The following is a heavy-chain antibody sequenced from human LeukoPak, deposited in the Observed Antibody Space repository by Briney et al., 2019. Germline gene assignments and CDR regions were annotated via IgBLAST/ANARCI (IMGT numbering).Heavy chain of an antibody. J-gene: IGHJ4*02. D-gene: IGHD2-15*01. Sequence: SVKVSCKASGGTFSSYAISWVRQAPGQGLEWMGGIIPIFGTANYAQKFQGRVTTTADESTSTAYMELSSLRSEDTAVYYCARSNSDYCSGGSCYQLAYYFDYWGQGTLVTVSS. V-gene: IGHV1-69*01. CDR1: GGTFSSYA. CDR2: IIPIFGTA. CDR3: ARSNSDYCSGGSCYQLAYYFDY.